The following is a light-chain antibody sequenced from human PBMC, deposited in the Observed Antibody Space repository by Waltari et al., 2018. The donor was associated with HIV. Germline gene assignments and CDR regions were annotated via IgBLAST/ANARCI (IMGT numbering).Light chain of an antibody. CDR2: GAS. V-gene: IGKV3-15*01. CDR3: QQYNNWPLT. J-gene: IGKJ3*01. CDR1: QNVSSN. Sequence: VLTQSPATLSLSPGERATLSCRASQNVSSNLAWYQQKPGQAPRLLIYGASTRATGIPARFSGSGSGTEFTLTISSLQSEDFAVYYCQQYNNWPLTFGPGTKVDIK.